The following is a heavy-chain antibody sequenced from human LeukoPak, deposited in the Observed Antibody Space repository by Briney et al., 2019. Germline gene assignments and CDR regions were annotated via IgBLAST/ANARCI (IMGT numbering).Heavy chain of an antibody. CDR2: IYYSGST. D-gene: IGHD3-10*01. CDR1: GGSISSYY. Sequence: PSETLSLTCTVSGGSISSYYWSWLRQPPGKGLEWIGYIYYSGSTNYNPSLKSRVTISVDTSKNQFSLKLRSVTAADTAVYYCARHGLWFGELLGYGLDVWGQGTTVTVSS. J-gene: IGHJ6*02. V-gene: IGHV4-59*08. CDR3: ARHGLWFGELLGYGLDV.